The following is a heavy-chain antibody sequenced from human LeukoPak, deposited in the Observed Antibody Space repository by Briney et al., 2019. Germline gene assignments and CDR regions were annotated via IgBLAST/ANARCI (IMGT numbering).Heavy chain of an antibody. V-gene: IGHV4-59*01. J-gene: IGHJ5*02. CDR2: VSDTGIT. D-gene: IGHD2/OR15-2a*01. Sequence: SETLSLTCSVSGGSMKNSFWSWIRQPPGKGLEWIGYVSDTGITNSNPSLKSRVTFSIDPCKDQFYLKLRSVTAADTALYFCARNRFQLSGAYWFDPWGRGTLVTVSS. CDR3: ARNRFQLSGAYWFDP. CDR1: GGSMKNSF.